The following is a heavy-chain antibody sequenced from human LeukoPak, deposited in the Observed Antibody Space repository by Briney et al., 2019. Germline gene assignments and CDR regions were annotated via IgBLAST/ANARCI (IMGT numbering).Heavy chain of an antibody. CDR2: ISGSGGSI. D-gene: IGHD2-2*01. V-gene: IGHV3-23*01. J-gene: IGHJ5*02. CDR3: AKDLGCSSTRCSNNWFDP. Sequence: GESLRLSCAASGFTFSNYAMTWVRQAPGRGLEWVSLISGSGGSIYYADSVKGRFTISRDNSKNTLYLQMNSLRAEDSALYYCAKDLGCSSTRCSNNWFDPWGQGTLVTVSS. CDR1: GFTFSNYA.